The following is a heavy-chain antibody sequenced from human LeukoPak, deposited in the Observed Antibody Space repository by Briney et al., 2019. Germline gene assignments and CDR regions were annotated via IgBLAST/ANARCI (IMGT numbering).Heavy chain of an antibody. CDR2: ISAYSTYNGNT. Sequence: ASVKDSCKASGYTFTSYGISWVRQAPGQGPEWMGWISAYSTYNGNTNYAQKFQGRVTMTTDTSTSTAYMELRSLRSDDTAVYYCTRDLGQWLLQGIFFDYWGQGTLVTVSS. D-gene: IGHD5-12*01. V-gene: IGHV1-18*01. CDR1: GYTFTSYG. J-gene: IGHJ4*02. CDR3: TRDLGQWLLQGIFFDY.